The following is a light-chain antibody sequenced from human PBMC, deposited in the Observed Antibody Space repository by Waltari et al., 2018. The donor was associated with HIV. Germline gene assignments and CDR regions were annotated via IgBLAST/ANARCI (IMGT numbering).Light chain of an antibody. V-gene: IGLV1-44*01. Sequence: QSVLTQPPSASGTPGQRVTISCSGRSSNIRSNTVSWYQQLPGTAPKLLIYSNAQRPSGVPDRFSGSKSGTSASLAISGLQSEDEADYYCAAWDDSLNGWVFGGGTKLTVL. J-gene: IGLJ3*02. CDR3: AAWDDSLNGWV. CDR2: SNA. CDR1: SSNIRSNT.